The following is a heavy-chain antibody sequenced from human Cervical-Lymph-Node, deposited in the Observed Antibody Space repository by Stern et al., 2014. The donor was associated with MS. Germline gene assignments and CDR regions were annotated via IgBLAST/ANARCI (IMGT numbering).Heavy chain of an antibody. D-gene: IGHD6-19*01. CDR1: GYTFTSYY. CDR3: ASQSPIAVADYYGMDV. Sequence: VQLLESGAEVKKPGASVKVSCKASGYTFTSYYMHWVRQAPGQGLEWMGIINPSGGSTSYAKKFQGRVTMTRDTSTSTVYMELSSLRSEDTAVYYCASQSPIAVADYYGMDVWGQGTTVTVSS. J-gene: IGHJ6*02. CDR2: INPSGGST. V-gene: IGHV1-46*01.